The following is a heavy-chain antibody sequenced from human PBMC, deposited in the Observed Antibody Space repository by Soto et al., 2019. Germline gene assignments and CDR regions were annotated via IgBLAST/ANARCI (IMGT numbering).Heavy chain of an antibody. CDR1: GDSVTSGSYY. D-gene: IGHD7-27*01. CDR3: AREWGLLPYYVMNV. CDR2: ISYTGRT. V-gene: IGHV4-61*03. Sequence: TSETLSLTCIVSGDSVTSGSYYWTWLRQPPGKGLEWIGYISYTGRTEYNPSLQSRVTISVDTSKNDFSLNLSSVTAADTAVYFCAREWGLLPYYVMNVWGHGTAVTVSS. J-gene: IGHJ6*02.